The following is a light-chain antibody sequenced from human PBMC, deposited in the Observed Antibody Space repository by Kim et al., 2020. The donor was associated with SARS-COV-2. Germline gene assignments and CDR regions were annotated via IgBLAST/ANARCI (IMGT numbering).Light chain of an antibody. CDR3: QKYYSTPPYS. CDR2: WAS. V-gene: IGKV4-1*01. CDR1: HSVLYSSNNRSS. J-gene: IGKJ2*03. Sequence: DTNNLKSSHSVLYSSNNRSSLAWYQQKQGQPPKMLIYWASTRGSAVPDRFSGGGCGTDFTLTTTSVQAEDVAVYFCQKYYSTPPYSLGRGTRL.